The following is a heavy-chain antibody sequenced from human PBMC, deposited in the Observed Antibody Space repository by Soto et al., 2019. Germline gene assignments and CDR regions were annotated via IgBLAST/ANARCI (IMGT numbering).Heavy chain of an antibody. CDR2: ISAYNGDT. CDR3: ATTIGYSYYYYGMDV. Sequence: ASVRVSCKASGYTFTSYGISWVRRAPGQGLEWMGWISAYNGDTNYAQSLQGRVTMTTDTSTTTAYMELRSLRSDDTAVYYCATTIGYSYYYYGMDVWGQGTTVTVSS. J-gene: IGHJ6*02. D-gene: IGHD5-12*01. V-gene: IGHV1-18*01. CDR1: GYTFTSYG.